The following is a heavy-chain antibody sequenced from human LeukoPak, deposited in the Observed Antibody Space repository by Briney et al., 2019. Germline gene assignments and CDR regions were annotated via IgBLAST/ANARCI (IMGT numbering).Heavy chain of an antibody. D-gene: IGHD3-22*01. CDR3: AKVFFYSDSSGLPPFDY. V-gene: IGHV3-23*01. CDR2: ISGRGGST. CDR1: GFTLSSYA. Sequence: GGSLRLSCAASGFTLSSYAMSGVRQAPGKGREGVAAISGRGGSTYYADSVKGRFTISRDNAKNTLDLEMNSLRADDPAVYYCAKVFFYSDSSGLPPFDYWGQGTLATVSS. J-gene: IGHJ4*02.